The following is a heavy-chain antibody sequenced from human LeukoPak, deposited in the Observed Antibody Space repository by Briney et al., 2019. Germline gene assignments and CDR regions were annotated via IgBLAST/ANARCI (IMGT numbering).Heavy chain of an antibody. J-gene: IGHJ4*02. CDR3: ARGRFYGDYYFDY. CDR2: IYYSGST. V-gene: IGHV4-59*01. CDR1: GGSISSYY. Sequence: PSETLSLTXTVSGGSISSYYWSWIRQPPGKGLEWIGYIYYSGSTNYNPSLKSRVTISVDTSKNQFSLRLSSVTAADTAVYYCARGRFYGDYYFDYWGQGTLVTVSS. D-gene: IGHD4-17*01.